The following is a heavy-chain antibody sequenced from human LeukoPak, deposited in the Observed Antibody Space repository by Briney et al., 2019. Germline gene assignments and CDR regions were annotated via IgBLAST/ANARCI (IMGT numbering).Heavy chain of an antibody. D-gene: IGHD6-13*01. V-gene: IGHV3-48*01. CDR2: ISSSSSTI. J-gene: IGHJ4*02. CDR1: GGSISSYY. CDR3: ASSGYSSSWPHAFDY. Sequence: PSETLSLTCTVSGGSISSYYWSWIRQPPGKGLEWVSYISSSSSTIYYADSVKGRFTISRDNAKNSLYLQMNSLRAEDTAVYYCASSGYSSSWPHAFDYWGQGTLVTVSS.